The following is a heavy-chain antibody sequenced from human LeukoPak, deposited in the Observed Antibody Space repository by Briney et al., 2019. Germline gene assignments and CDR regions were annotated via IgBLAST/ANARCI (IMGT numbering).Heavy chain of an antibody. CDR1: GYTFTSYG. D-gene: IGHD4-17*01. Sequence: ASVKVSCKASGYTFTSYGISWVRQAPGQGLEWMGWISAYNGNTNYAQKLQGRVTITADKSTSTAYMELSSLRSEDTAVYYCARDSGDYVGKNWFDPWGQGTLVTVSS. CDR3: ARDSGDYVGKNWFDP. CDR2: ISAYNGNT. J-gene: IGHJ5*02. V-gene: IGHV1-18*01.